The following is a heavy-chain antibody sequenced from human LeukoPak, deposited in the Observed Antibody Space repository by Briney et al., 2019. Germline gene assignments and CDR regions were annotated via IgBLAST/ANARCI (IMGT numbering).Heavy chain of an antibody. CDR3: ATRGDREGFDY. J-gene: IGHJ4*02. CDR2: ISYDGSNK. V-gene: IGHV3-30-3*01. CDR1: GFTFSSYA. Sequence: GRSLRLSCAASGFTFSSYAMHWVRQAPGKGLEWVAVISYDGSNKYYADSVKGRFTIPRDNSKNTLYLQMNSLRAEDTAVYYCATRGDREGFDYWGQGTLVTVSS. D-gene: IGHD2-21*02.